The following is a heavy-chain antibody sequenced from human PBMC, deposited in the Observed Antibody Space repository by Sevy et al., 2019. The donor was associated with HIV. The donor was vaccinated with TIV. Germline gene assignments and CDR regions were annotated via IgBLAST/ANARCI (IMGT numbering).Heavy chain of an antibody. V-gene: IGHV1-69*13. Sequence: VKVSCKASGGTFSSYDINWVRQAPGQGLEWMGQIIPIFGTVSYAQKFQGRVTITADESTSTAYMDLSSLRSEDTAVYYCARGGGAVDHGMDVWGQGTTVTVSS. J-gene: IGHJ6*02. D-gene: IGHD2-21*01. CDR3: ARGGGAVDHGMDV. CDR2: IIPIFGTV. CDR1: GGTFSSYD.